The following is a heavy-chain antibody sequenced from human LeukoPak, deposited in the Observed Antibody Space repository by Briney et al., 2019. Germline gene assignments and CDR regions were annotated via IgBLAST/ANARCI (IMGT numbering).Heavy chain of an antibody. Sequence: GASVKVSCKASGYTFTGYYMHWVRQATGQGLEWMGWMNPNSGNTGYAQKFQGRVTMTRNTSISTAYMELSSLRSEDTAVYYCARGRKWEPGASAYWGQGTLVTVSS. J-gene: IGHJ4*02. CDR3: ARGRKWEPGASAY. CDR2: MNPNSGNT. V-gene: IGHV1-8*02. CDR1: GYTFTGYY. D-gene: IGHD1-26*01.